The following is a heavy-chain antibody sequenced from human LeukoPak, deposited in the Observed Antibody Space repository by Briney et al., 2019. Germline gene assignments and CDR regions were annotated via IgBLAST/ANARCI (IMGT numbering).Heavy chain of an antibody. V-gene: IGHV4-39*01. CDR3: ARGYIAAAGTGVSKGQRRGQRYYYGMDV. CDR1: GGSISSSSYY. Sequence: SETLSLTCTVSGGSISSSSYYWGWIRQPPGKGLEWIGSIYYSGSTYYNPSLKSRVTISVDTSKNQFSLKLSSVTAADTAVYYCARGYIAAAGTGVSKGQRRGQRYYYGMDVWGQGTTVTVSS. D-gene: IGHD6-13*01. J-gene: IGHJ6*02. CDR2: IYYSGST.